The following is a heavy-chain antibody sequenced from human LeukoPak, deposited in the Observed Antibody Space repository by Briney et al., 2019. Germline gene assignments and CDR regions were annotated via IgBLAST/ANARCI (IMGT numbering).Heavy chain of an antibody. J-gene: IGHJ5*02. CDR3: ARGGAGYYYDSSGYLWFDP. CDR1: GGSFSGYY. V-gene: IGHV4-34*01. CDR2: INHSGST. Sequence: PSETLSLTCAVYGGSFSGYYWSWIRQPPGKGLERIGDINHSGSTNYNPSLKSRVTISVDTSKNQFSLKLSSVTAADTAVYYCARGGAGYYYDSSGYLWFDPWGQGTLVTVSS. D-gene: IGHD3-22*01.